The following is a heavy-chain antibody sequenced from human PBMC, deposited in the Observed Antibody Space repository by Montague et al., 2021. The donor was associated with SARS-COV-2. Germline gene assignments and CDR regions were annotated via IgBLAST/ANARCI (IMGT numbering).Heavy chain of an antibody. CDR1: GDSVGSNRAT. CDR3: TSGREGNYNVMDV. V-gene: IGHV6-1*01. Sequence: CAISGDSVGSNRATWNWVRQTPSRGLEWLGRTYYRSKWYNDYAVSVRGRVTINPDTSKNQFSLQLNSVTPENTAIYYCTSGREGNYNVMDVWGQGTTVTVSS. D-gene: IGHD1-1*01. J-gene: IGHJ6*02. CDR2: TYYRSKWYN.